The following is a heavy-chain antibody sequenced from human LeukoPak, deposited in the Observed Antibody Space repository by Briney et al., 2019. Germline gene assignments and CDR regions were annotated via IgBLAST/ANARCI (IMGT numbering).Heavy chain of an antibody. CDR3: ANSLRTYYDFWSGYYGYYGMDV. CDR1: GFTFSSYG. Sequence: GGSLRLSCAASGFTFSSYGMHWVRQAPGKGLEWVAVISYDGSNKYYADSVKGRFTISRDNSKNTLYLQMNSLRAEDTAVYYCANSLRTYYDFWSGYYGYYGMDVWGQGTTVTVSS. D-gene: IGHD3-3*01. J-gene: IGHJ6*02. V-gene: IGHV3-30*18. CDR2: ISYDGSNK.